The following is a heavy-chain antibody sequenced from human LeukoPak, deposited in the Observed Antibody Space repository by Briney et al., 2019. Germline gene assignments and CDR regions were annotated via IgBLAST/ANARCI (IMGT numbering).Heavy chain of an antibody. J-gene: IGHJ4*02. CDR2: ISSSGSTI. CDR1: GFTFSSYE. CDR3: ARDGWRGSGSLDY. V-gene: IGHV3-48*03. Sequence: GGSLRLSCAASGFTFSSYEMNWVRQAPGKGLEWVSCISSSGSTIYYADSVKGRFTISRDNAKNSLYLQMNSLRAEDTAVYYCARDGWRGSGSLDYWGQGTLVTVSS. D-gene: IGHD3-10*01.